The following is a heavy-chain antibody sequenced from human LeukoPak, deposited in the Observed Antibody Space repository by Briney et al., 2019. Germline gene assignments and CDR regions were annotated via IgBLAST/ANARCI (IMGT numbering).Heavy chain of an antibody. CDR1: GFTFSSYA. V-gene: IGHV3-23*01. D-gene: IGHD2-15*01. Sequence: PGGSLRLSCAASGFTFSSYAMSWVRRAPGGGLEWVSAISGSGDTTYHADSVKGRFTISRDNSENRLSLQMDSLRAEDTAVYFCAKDTTAWWYHRAYMDVWGKGTTVTVSS. CDR2: ISGSGDTT. J-gene: IGHJ6*03. CDR3: AKDTTAWWYHRAYMDV.